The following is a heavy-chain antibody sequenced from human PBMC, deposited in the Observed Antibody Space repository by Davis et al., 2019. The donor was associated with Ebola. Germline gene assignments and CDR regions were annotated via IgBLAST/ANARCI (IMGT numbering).Heavy chain of an antibody. CDR3: ARLVGTTNDFDY. D-gene: IGHD2-8*01. CDR2: IDPSDSYT. J-gene: IGHJ4*02. Sequence: GESLKISCKGSEYSFTNYRISWVRQVPGKGLEWMGKIDPSDSYTDYSPSFEGHVSISADKSISTAYLQWSSLKASDTAMYYCARLVGTTNDFDYWGQGTLVTVSS. V-gene: IGHV5-10-1*01. CDR1: EYSFTNYR.